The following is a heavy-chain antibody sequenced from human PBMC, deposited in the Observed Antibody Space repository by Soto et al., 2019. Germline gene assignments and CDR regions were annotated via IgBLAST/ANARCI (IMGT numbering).Heavy chain of an antibody. CDR2: TIPILGIA. V-gene: IGHV1-69*02. CDR1: GGTFSSYT. D-gene: IGHD2-2*01. J-gene: IGHJ4*02. CDR3: AIVEGPAGIDAITRFDY. Sequence: QVQLVQSGAEVKKPGSSVKVSCKASGGTFSSYTISWVRQAPGQGLEWMGRTIPILGIANYAQKFQCRVTITANKSTSPADTELTSQQSEDTAAHCCAIVEGPAGIDAITRFDYLAAGTLCTVSS.